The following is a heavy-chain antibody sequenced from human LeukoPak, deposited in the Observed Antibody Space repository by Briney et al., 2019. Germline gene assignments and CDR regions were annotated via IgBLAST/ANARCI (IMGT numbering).Heavy chain of an antibody. CDR2: ISSSSSTI. D-gene: IGHD1-26*01. CDR1: GFTFSSYS. J-gene: IGHJ4*02. V-gene: IGHV3-48*01. CDR3: ARRPIVGATRPFDY. Sequence: GGSLRLSCAASGFTFSSYSMNWVRQAPGKGLEWVSYISSSSSTIYYADSVKGRFTISRDNAKNSLYLQVNSLRAEDTAVYYCARRPIVGATRPFDYWGQGTLVTVSS.